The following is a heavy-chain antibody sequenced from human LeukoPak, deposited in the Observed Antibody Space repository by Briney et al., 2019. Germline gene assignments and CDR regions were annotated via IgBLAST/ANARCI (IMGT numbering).Heavy chain of an antibody. V-gene: IGHV4-59*12. D-gene: IGHD4-17*01. CDR1: GGSISTYY. CDR3: AYSDDYGDYVFDY. J-gene: IGHJ4*02. Sequence: PSETLSLTCTVSGGSISTYYWSWIRQPPGKGLEWIGYVYYGGSTNYNPSLKSRVTISVDTSKNQFFLKLNSVTAVDTAVYFCAYSDDYGDYVFDYWGQGTLVTVSS. CDR2: VYYGGST.